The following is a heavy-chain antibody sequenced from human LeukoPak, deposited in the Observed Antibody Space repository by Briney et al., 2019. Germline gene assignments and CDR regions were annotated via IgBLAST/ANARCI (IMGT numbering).Heavy chain of an antibody. J-gene: IGHJ5*02. D-gene: IGHD6-19*01. CDR1: GFTLSVYW. CDR2: INKDGSST. CDR3: VRGIEVAGTFSWFDP. V-gene: IGHV3-74*01. Sequence: GGSLRLSCAASGFTLSVYWMHWVRQGPGKGLVWLSRINKDGSSTTYAGSVKGGFSISRDNAKNTLYLQMNRLRAEDTAIYYCVRGIEVAGTFSWFDPWGQGTLVTVSS.